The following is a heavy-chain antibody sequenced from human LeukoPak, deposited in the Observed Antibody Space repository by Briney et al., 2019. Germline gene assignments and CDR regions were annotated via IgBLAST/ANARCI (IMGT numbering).Heavy chain of an antibody. CDR3: ARDSPLFVDY. CDR2: ISSSSSSFI. D-gene: IGHD3-3*01. CDR1: GFSLSTYS. Sequence: PGGSLRLSCAASGFSLSTYSMNWVRQAPGKGLEWVSYISSSSSSFIYYADSVKGRFTISRDNAKNSLYLQMNSLRAQDTAVYYCARDSPLFVDYWGQGVLVTVSS. J-gene: IGHJ4*02. V-gene: IGHV3-21*01.